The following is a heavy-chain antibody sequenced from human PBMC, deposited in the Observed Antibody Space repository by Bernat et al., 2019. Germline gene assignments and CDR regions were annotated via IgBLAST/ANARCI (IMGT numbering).Heavy chain of an antibody. CDR1: GFTFSSYA. D-gene: IGHD3-10*01. J-gene: IGHJ4*01. CDR3: AKERGITMVRGARAH. V-gene: IGHV3-23*01. Sequence: EVQLLESGGGLVQPGGSLRLSCAASGFTFSSYAMSWVRQAPGKGLEWVSSINGSDDSTYYADSVKGRFTISRDNSKNTLYLQMNSLRAEDTAVYYCAKERGITMVRGARAHWGHGTLVTVSS. CDR2: INGSDDST.